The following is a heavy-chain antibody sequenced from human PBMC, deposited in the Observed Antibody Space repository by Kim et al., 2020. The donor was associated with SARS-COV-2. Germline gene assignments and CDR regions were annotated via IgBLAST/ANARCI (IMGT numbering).Heavy chain of an antibody. D-gene: IGHD6-19*01. Sequence: GGSLRLSCAAYGFTFSIYWMTWVRQAPGKGLEWVANINQDGSEKYYVDSVKGRFTISRDNAKNSLYLQMNNLKAEDTAVYYCARKVKGIEVSGYYGMDV. J-gene: IGHJ6*01. CDR1: GFTFSIYW. CDR3: ARKVKGIEVSGYYGMDV. CDR2: INQDGSEK. V-gene: IGHV3-7*01.